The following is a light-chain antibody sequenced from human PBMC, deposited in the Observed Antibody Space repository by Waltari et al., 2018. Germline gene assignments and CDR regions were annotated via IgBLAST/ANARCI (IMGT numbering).Light chain of an antibody. CDR2: ETS. CDR3: QRYDSFPLS. Sequence: MTQSPSTLSASVGDRVTITCRASQNIESWVAWYQQRPGKGPKLLIYETSTLEVGVPSRFIGSRSGTDFTLTISSLQPDDFSTYFCQRYDSFPLSFGGGTKVEIE. CDR1: QNIESW. V-gene: IGKV1-5*03. J-gene: IGKJ4*01.